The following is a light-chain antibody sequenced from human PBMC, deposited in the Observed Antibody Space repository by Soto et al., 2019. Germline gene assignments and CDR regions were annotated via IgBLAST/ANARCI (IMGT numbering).Light chain of an antibody. Sequence: DIQMTQSPSSLSASVGDRVTITCQASQDISNYLNWYQQKPGKAPKLLIYDASSLQTGVPSRFSGSSSGTGFTLIISSLQPEDFATYYCQQFESLPFTFGQGTRLEIK. J-gene: IGKJ5*01. V-gene: IGKV1-33*01. CDR3: QQFESLPFT. CDR2: DAS. CDR1: QDISNY.